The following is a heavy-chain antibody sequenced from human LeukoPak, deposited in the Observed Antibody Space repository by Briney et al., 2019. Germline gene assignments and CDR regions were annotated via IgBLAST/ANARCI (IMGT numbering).Heavy chain of an antibody. V-gene: IGHV3-23*01. CDR1: GFTFSSYA. CDR3: AKAGIGGSSLYYFDY. J-gene: IGHJ4*02. Sequence: GGSLRLSCAASGFTFSSYAMSWVRQAPGKGLEWVSGISGSGGNTYYADPVKGRFTISRDNSKNTLYLQMNSLRAEDTAVYYCAKAGIGGSSLYYFDYWGQGTLVTVSS. CDR2: ISGSGGNT. D-gene: IGHD6-6*01.